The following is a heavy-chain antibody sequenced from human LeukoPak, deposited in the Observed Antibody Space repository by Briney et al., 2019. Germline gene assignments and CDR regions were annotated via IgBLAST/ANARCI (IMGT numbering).Heavy chain of an antibody. V-gene: IGHV3-30-3*01. J-gene: IGHJ4*02. Sequence: GGSLRLSCAASGFTFSSYAMHWVRQAPGKVLEWVAVISYDGSNKYYADSVKGRFTISRDNSKNTLYLQMNSLRAEDTAVYYCARGGEYSYRTEGGDYWGQGTLVTVSS. CDR2: ISYDGSNK. CDR3: ARGGEYSYRTEGGDY. CDR1: GFTFSSYA. D-gene: IGHD5-18*01.